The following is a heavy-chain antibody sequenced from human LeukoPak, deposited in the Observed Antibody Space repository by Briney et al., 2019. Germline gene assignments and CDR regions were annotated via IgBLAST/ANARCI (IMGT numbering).Heavy chain of an antibody. Sequence: GGSLRLSCAASGFTFDDYAMHWVRQAPGKGLEWVSGISWNSGSIVYADSVKGRFTISRDNAKNSLYLQMNSLRAGDTALYYCAKDGGCSGGSCYSARDYYYGMDVWGQGTTVTVSS. J-gene: IGHJ6*02. CDR3: AKDGGCSGGSCYSARDYYYGMDV. D-gene: IGHD2-15*01. CDR1: GFTFDDYA. CDR2: ISWNSGSI. V-gene: IGHV3-9*01.